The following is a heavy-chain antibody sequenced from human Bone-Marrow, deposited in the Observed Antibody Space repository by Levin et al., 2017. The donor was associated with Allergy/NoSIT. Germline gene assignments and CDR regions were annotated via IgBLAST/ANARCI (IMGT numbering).Heavy chain of an antibody. D-gene: IGHD4-17*01. CDR1: GFSVSSNY. V-gene: IGHV3-66*01. CDR2: IQSSGNT. Sequence: PGGSLRLSCAASGFSVSSNYMSWVRQAPGKGLEWVTVIQSSGNTYYADSVKGRFTSSRDNSKNTVYLEMNSLRAEDTAVYYCARDQGLTTASLLVVWGQGTLVTVSS. CDR3: ARDQGLTTASLLVV. J-gene: IGHJ4*02.